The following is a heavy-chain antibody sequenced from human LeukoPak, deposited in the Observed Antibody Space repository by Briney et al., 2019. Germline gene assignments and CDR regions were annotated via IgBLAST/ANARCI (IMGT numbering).Heavy chain of an antibody. CDR2: INGDGRST. J-gene: IGHJ4*02. D-gene: IGHD6-19*01. CDR1: GFTFSSYW. Sequence: GGSLRLSCAASGFTFSSYWMHWVRHAPGKGLVWVSRINGDGRSTNYADSVKGRFTISTDNAQNTLYLQMNSLRAEDTAVYYCARGPNFSGWLDYWGQGTLVTVSS. CDR3: ARGPNFSGWLDY. V-gene: IGHV3-74*01.